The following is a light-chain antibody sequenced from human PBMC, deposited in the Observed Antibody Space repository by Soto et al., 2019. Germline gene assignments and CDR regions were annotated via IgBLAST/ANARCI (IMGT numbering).Light chain of an antibody. J-gene: IGKJ4*01. V-gene: IGKV3-11*01. CDR3: QQRSNWPLT. CDR2: DAS. Sequence: TQSPVTLSLSPGERATLSCRASQSVSSYLAWYQQKPGQAPRLLIYDASNRATGIPARFSGSGSGTDFTLPLSSLEPEDFAVYYCQQRSNWPLTFGGGTNVDIK. CDR1: QSVSSY.